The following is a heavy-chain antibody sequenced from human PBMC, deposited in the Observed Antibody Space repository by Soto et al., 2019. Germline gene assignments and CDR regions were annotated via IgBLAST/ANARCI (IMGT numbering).Heavy chain of an antibody. CDR1: GYTFTRYY. CDR3: ARQLAYCGGDCYTEPVDY. D-gene: IGHD2-21*02. Sequence: QAQLVQSGTEVKKPGASVKVSCKTSGYTFTRYYIHWVRQAPGQGLEWMGWINPNSGDTKYAQRFPCRVNMTKDASITTAYMELTRLRSDDTAVYYCARQLAYCGGDCYTEPVDYWGQGTLVTVSS. J-gene: IGHJ4*02. CDR2: INPNSGDT. V-gene: IGHV1-2*02.